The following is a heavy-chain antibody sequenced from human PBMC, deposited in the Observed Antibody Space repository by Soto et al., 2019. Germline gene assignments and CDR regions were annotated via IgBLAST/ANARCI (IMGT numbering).Heavy chain of an antibody. CDR3: ARDRYSNSNYYYYGMDV. CDR2: IYYSGNT. CDR1: GGTISSGHYY. Sequence: SETLSLTCTVSGGTISSGHYYWSWIRQHPGKGLEWIGYIYYSGNTYYNPSLKGRVSISVDTSNKEFSLKLRSVTAADTAVYYCARDRYSNSNYYYYGMDVWGQGTTVTVYS. D-gene: IGHD6-6*01. J-gene: IGHJ6*02. V-gene: IGHV4-31*03.